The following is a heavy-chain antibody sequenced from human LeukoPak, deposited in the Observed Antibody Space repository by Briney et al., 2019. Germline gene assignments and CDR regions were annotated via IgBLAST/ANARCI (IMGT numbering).Heavy chain of an antibody. Sequence: GGSLRLSCAASGFTFSDYYMSWIRQAPGKGLEWVSYISSSGSTIYYADSVKGRFTISRDNAENSLYLQMNSLRAEDTAVYYCAREGHIEMVVYLDYWGQGTLVTVSS. CDR2: ISSSGSTI. CDR3: AREGHIEMVVYLDY. V-gene: IGHV3-11*01. CDR1: GFTFSDYY. D-gene: IGHD2-8*02. J-gene: IGHJ4*02.